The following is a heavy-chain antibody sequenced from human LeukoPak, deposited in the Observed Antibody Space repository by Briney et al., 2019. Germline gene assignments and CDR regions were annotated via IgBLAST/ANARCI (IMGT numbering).Heavy chain of an antibody. V-gene: IGHV3-7*03. CDR1: GFTFSSYW. CDR3: VYYYDSSGYYYTDY. CDR2: IKQDGSEK. Sequence: GGSLRLSCAASGFTFSSYWMSWVRQAPGKGLEWVANIKQDGSEKYYVDSVKGRFTISRDNAKNSLYLQMNSLRAEDTALYYCVYYYDSSGYYYTDYWGQGTLVTVSS. J-gene: IGHJ4*02. D-gene: IGHD3-22*01.